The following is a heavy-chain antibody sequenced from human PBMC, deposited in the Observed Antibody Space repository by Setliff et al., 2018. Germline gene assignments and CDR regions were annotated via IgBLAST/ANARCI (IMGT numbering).Heavy chain of an antibody. D-gene: IGHD3-10*01. CDR3: ASFPVGLVRGVIINYFDY. CDR1: GGSISSSSYY. V-gene: IGHV4-39*01. CDR2: IYYSGST. J-gene: IGHJ4*02. Sequence: SETLSLTCTVSGGSISSSSYYWGWIRQPPGKGLEWIGSIYYSGSTYYNPSLKSRVTISVDTSKNQSSLKLSSVTAADTAVYYCASFPVGLVRGVIINYFDYWGQGTLVTVSS.